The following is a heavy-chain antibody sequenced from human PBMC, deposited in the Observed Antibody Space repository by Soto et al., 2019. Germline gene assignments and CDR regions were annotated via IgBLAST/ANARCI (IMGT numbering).Heavy chain of an antibody. V-gene: IGHV4-39*01. CDR3: ARPGYSSSWYWFDP. CDR2: MHYSGST. J-gene: IGHJ5*02. D-gene: IGHD6-13*01. CDR1: GGSMRSSDYY. Sequence: QVQLQESGPGLVKPSETLSLICSVSGGSMRSSDYYWGWIRQPPNKGLEWIGSMHYSGSTFYNPSLKSRATISVDTSKNQFSLKLTSVTAADTAVYYCARPGYSSSWYWFDPWGQGTLVTVSS.